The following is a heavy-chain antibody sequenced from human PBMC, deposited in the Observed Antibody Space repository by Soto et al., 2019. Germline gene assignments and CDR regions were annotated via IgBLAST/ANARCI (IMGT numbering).Heavy chain of an antibody. D-gene: IGHD6-13*01. V-gene: IGHV3-23*01. CDR2: ISAST. CDR3: ATRTYSPRWYYFEY. J-gene: IGHJ4*02. Sequence: EVQLLASGGGLVQPGGSLRLSCAASGFSISSSGMTWVRQAPGKGLEWVSGISASTYYADSVKGRFTISRDNSKNTLYLDMHSLRSEDTAVYYCATRTYSPRWYYFEYWGQGTLVTVSS. CDR1: GFSISSSG.